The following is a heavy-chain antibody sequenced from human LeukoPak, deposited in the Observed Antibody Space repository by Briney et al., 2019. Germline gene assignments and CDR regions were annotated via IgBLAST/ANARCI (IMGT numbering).Heavy chain of an antibody. CDR1: GFTFSTYG. Sequence: AGGSLRLSCVASGFTFSTYGMHWVRQAPGKGLEWVALISNDGSNKYYVDSLKGRFTISRDNAKNSVYLQMNSLRVEDTAVYYCARGLLWLFGGQGTLVTVSS. V-gene: IGHV3-30*03. CDR3: ARGLLWLF. CDR2: ISNDGSNK. J-gene: IGHJ4*02. D-gene: IGHD3-10*01.